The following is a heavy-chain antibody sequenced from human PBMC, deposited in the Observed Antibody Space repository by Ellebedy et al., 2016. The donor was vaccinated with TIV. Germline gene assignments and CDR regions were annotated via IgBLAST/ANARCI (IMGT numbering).Heavy chain of an antibody. CDR3: ARTYYDSSGYYVGYYFDY. CDR1: GFTVSSNY. D-gene: IGHD3-22*01. Sequence: GESLKISCAASGFTVSSNYMSWVRQAPGKGLEWVSVIYSGGSTYYADSVKGRFTVSRDTSKNTLYLKMNSMRAEDTAVYYCARTYYDSSGYYVGYYFDYWGQGTLVTVSS. V-gene: IGHV3-66*01. CDR2: IYSGGST. J-gene: IGHJ4*02.